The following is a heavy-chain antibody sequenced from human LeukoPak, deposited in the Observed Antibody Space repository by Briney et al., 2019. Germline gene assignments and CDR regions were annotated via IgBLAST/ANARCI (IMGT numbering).Heavy chain of an antibody. CDR2: ISFDINDR. J-gene: IGHJ4*02. D-gene: IGHD4-17*01. Sequence: GGSLRLSCAASEFTFSKYGMHWVRQAPGKGLEWVASISFDINDRKYAESVRGRFTISRDNSKNTLYVQMNSLRAEDTAVYYCAKLHDYGDYGASDYWGQGTLVTVSS. V-gene: IGHV3-30*18. CDR3: AKLHDYGDYGASDY. CDR1: EFTFSKYG.